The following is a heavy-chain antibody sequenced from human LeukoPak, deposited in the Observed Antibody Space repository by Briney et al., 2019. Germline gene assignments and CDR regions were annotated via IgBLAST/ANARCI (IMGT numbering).Heavy chain of an antibody. J-gene: IGHJ1*01. CDR1: GDSISSGAYA. D-gene: IGHD3-16*01. V-gene: IGHV4-30-4*01. CDR2: VYNSGGT. CDR3: ARYEYARSDNTGLRYFHH. Sequence: PSETLSLTCTVSGDSISSGAYAWTWIRQSPGKGLEWIGYVYNSGGTHYNSSLKSRLSISADMSQNKFSLSLSSVTAADTAVYYCARYEYARSDNTGLRYFHHWGQGTLVTVSS.